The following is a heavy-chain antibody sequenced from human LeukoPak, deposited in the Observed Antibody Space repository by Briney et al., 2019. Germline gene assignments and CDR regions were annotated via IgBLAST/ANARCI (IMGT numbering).Heavy chain of an antibody. V-gene: IGHV3-23*01. Sequence: GGSLRLSCAASGFTFSNYAMSWVRQAPGKGLEWVSAFSGSGVSAHYADSVKGRFTISRDNSKNTLYLQMNSLRAEDTAVYYCAKDRPFRAVAGTLDYWGQGTLVTVSS. CDR3: AKDRPFRAVAGTLDY. CDR1: GFTFSNYA. D-gene: IGHD6-19*01. CDR2: FSGSGVSA. J-gene: IGHJ4*02.